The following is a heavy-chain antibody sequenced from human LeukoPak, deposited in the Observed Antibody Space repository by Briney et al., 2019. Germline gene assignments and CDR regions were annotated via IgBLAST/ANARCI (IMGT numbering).Heavy chain of an antibody. CDR1: GGSICSSSYY. Sequence: SETLSLTCTVSGGSICSSSYYCGWIRHPPGKGLEWGVSIYYSGSTYSNPSLKNRVTISVGTSNNQFSLKLSSVTATGPGVDFCERNSGQQQLGLSAWGQGTMVTVSS. J-gene: IGHJ3*01. D-gene: IGHD6-13*01. CDR2: IYYSGST. CDR3: ERNSGQQQLGLSA. V-gene: IGHV4-39*07.